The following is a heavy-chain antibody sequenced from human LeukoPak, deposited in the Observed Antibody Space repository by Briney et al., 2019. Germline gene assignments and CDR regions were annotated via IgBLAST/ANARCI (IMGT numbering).Heavy chain of an antibody. Sequence: GGSLRLSCAASGFTVSSNYMSWVRQAPGKGLEWVSVIFSDGSTYYADSVKGRFTISRDNAKNSLYLQMNSLRAEDTAVYYCARERGHITMVRGVTDYWGQGTMVTVSS. CDR2: IFSDGST. D-gene: IGHD3-10*01. CDR3: ARERGHITMVRGVTDY. V-gene: IGHV3-53*01. J-gene: IGHJ4*02. CDR1: GFTVSSNY.